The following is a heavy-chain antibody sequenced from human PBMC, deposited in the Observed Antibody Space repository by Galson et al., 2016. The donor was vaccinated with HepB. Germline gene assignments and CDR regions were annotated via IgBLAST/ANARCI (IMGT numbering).Heavy chain of an antibody. CDR1: GGTFSSFA. D-gene: IGHD1-14*01. J-gene: IGHJ4*02. CDR2: IMPLYGTP. CDR3: AKPRGRHGYFDY. V-gene: IGHV1-69*13. Sequence: SVKVSCKASGGTFSSFAISWVRQAPGQGPEWMGGIMPLYGTPNYAQNFQGRLTITADESTTTAYMELSSLTSEDTAVYYCAKPRGRHGYFDYWGQGTLVTVSS.